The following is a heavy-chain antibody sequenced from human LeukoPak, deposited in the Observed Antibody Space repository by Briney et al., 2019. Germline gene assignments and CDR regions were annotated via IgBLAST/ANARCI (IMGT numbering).Heavy chain of an antibody. D-gene: IGHD6-19*01. CDR2: INPNGGGT. V-gene: IGHV1-2*02. CDR1: GYTFTGYY. J-gene: IGHJ4*02. CDR3: ARENNSGWYRKAAFDY. Sequence: ASVKVSCKASGYTFTGYYMHWVRQTPGQGLEWVGWINPNGGGTNFAQKFQGGVTLTRDTSITTAYLEVNRLESDDTAIYYCARENNSGWYRKAAFDYWGQGALVTVTS.